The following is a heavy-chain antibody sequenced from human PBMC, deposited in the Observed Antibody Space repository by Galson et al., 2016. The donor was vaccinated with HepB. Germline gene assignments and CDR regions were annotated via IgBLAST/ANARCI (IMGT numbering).Heavy chain of an antibody. CDR3: AKGQQLAYFDY. V-gene: IGHV3-23*01. J-gene: IGHJ4*02. CDR1: GFTASSNY. CDR2: ISGSDGST. D-gene: IGHD6-13*01. Sequence: SQRLSCAASGFTASSNYMSWVRQAPGKGLEWVSAISGSDGSTYYADSVKGRFTISRDNSKNTLYLQMNSLRAEDTAVYYWAKGQQLAYFDYWGQGTLVTVSS.